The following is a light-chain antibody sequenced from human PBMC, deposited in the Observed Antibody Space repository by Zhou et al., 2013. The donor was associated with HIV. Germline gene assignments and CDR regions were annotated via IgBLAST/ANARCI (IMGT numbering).Light chain of an antibody. CDR3: QQRSNWPIFT. V-gene: IGKV3-11*01. Sequence: EIVLTQSPATLSLSPGERATLSCRASQSVSSYLAWYQQKPGQAPRLLISDASNRATGIPARFSGSGSGTDFTLTISSLEPEDFAVYYCQQRSNWPIFTFGPGNQSGY. CDR1: QSVSSY. CDR2: DAS. J-gene: IGKJ3*01.